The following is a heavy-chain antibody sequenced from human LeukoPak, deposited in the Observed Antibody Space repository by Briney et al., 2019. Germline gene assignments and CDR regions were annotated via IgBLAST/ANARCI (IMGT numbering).Heavy chain of an antibody. Sequence: KTSETLSLTCTVSGGSVSNSYYWNWIRQPPGKGLEWIGYIYYSGSTKYNPSLKSRVTISVDTSKNQFSLKLSSVTAADTAVYYCAKFGLDYCSSTSCYPFHYYYGMDVWGQGTTVTVSS. J-gene: IGHJ6*02. V-gene: IGHV4-61*01. CDR3: AKFGLDYCSSTSCYPFHYYYGMDV. CDR2: IYYSGST. CDR1: GGSVSNSYY. D-gene: IGHD2-2*01.